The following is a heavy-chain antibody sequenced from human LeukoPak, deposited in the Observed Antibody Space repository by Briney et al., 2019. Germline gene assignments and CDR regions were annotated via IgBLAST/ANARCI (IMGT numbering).Heavy chain of an antibody. Sequence: PGGSLRLSCAASGSTFSDYAMSWVRQASGKGLEWVSTISNSGGSTHYADSLKGRFTISRDNSKSTLYLQMNSLRAEDTAIYYCTKDVGVILFDYWGQGTLVTVSS. CDR1: GSTFSDYA. D-gene: IGHD3-16*01. J-gene: IGHJ4*02. CDR3: TKDVGVILFDY. V-gene: IGHV3-23*01. CDR2: ISNSGGST.